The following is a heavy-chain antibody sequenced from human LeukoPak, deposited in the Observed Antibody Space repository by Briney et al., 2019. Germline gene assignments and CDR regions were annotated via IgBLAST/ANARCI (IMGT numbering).Heavy chain of an antibody. CDR3: AKDAQRGFDYSNSLEY. CDR2: ITWDSDTK. Sequence: PGGSLRLSCAASGFTFDHYAMHWVRQPPGKGLEWVSGITWDSDTKGYADSVKGRFTISRDNSQNTVDLHMNSLRAEDTAVYYCAKDAQRGFDYSNSLEYWGQGTLVTVSS. D-gene: IGHD4-11*01. CDR1: GFTFDHYA. J-gene: IGHJ4*02. V-gene: IGHV3-9*01.